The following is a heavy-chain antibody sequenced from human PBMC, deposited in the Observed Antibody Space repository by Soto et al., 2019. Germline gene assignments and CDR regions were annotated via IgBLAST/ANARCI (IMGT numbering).Heavy chain of an antibody. CDR3: ASHRNTVVTHYYYYYGMDV. D-gene: IGHD2-21*02. CDR2: IYYSGST. CDR1: GGSISSYY. J-gene: IGHJ6*02. V-gene: IGHV4-59*01. Sequence: SETLSLTCTVSGGSISSYYWSWIRQPPGKGLEWIGYIYYSGSTNYNPSLKSRVTISVDTSKNQFSLKLSSVTAADTAVYYCASHRNTVVTHYYYYYGMDVWGQGTTVTVSS.